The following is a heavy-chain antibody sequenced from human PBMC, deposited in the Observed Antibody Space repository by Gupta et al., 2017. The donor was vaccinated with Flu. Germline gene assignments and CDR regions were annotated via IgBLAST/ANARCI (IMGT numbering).Heavy chain of an antibody. Sequence: QVHLVESGGGVVQPGRSLRLSCAASGFTFNSYGMHWVRQAPGKGLEWVAVISYDGSKKDYGDSVKGRFTISRDNSKNTLYLQMNSLRAEDTAVYYCANSFGLVGATSGYYGMDAWGQGTTVTVSS. CDR1: GFTFNSYG. V-gene: IGHV3-30*18. J-gene: IGHJ6*02. CDR3: ANSFGLVGATSGYYGMDA. CDR2: ISYDGSKK. D-gene: IGHD1-26*01.